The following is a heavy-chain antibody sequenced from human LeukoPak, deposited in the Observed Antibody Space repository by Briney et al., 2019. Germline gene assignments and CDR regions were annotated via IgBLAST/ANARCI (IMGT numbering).Heavy chain of an antibody. Sequence: GGSLRLSCAASGFIFSIYNMNWVRQAPGKGLEWVANIKQDGSEKNYVDSVKGRFTISRDNAKNSLYLQMNSLRAEDTAIYYCTRDYRGTFDYWGQGTLVTVSS. V-gene: IGHV3-7*03. CDR2: IKQDGSEK. J-gene: IGHJ4*02. CDR1: GFIFSIYN. D-gene: IGHD1-26*01. CDR3: TRDYRGTFDY.